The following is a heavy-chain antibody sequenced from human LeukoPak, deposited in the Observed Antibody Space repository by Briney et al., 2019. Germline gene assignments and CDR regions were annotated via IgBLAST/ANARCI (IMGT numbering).Heavy chain of an antibody. CDR2: IYYSGST. CDR3: ARHQGGSSWGFDP. J-gene: IGHJ5*02. D-gene: IGHD3-10*01. CDR1: GGSISSGGYY. V-gene: IGHV4-31*03. Sequence: SETLSLTCTVSGGSISSGGYYWSWIRQHPGKGLEWIGYIYYSGSTYYNPSLKSRVTISVDTSKNQFSLKLSSVTAADTAVYYCARHQGGSSWGFDPWGQGILVTVSS.